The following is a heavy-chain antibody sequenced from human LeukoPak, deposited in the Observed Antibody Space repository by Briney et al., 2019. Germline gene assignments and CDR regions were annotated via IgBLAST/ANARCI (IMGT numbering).Heavy chain of an antibody. J-gene: IGHJ4*02. V-gene: IGHV1-46*01. CDR3: ARRDLSSSPYYFDY. CDR1: GYTFTRYY. Sequence: ASVKVSCKASGYTFTRYYVHWVRQAPGQGLEWMGLINPSGGSTSHAQKFQGRVTMTRDTSTNTVYMEPSSLKSEDTAVYYCARRDLSSSPYYFDYWGQGTPVTVSS. D-gene: IGHD6-6*01. CDR2: INPSGGST.